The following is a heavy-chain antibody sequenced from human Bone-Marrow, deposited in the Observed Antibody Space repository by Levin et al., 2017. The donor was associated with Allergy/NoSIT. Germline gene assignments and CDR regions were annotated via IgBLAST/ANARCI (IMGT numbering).Heavy chain of an antibody. CDR1: GLTFSRFW. CDR2: IDTDGSTT. J-gene: IGHJ4*02. D-gene: IGHD1-26*01. CDR3: ARDVGGAWGV. V-gene: IGHV3-74*01. Sequence: PGGSLRLSCAASGLTFSRFWMHWVRQVPGKGLVWVSRIDTDGSTTNYADSVKGRFTISRDNAKNTLYLQMNSLRVEDSAVYYCARDVGGAWGVWGQGTLVTVSS.